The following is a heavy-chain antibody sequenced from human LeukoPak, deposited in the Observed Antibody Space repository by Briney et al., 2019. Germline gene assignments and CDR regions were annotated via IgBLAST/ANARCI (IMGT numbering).Heavy chain of an antibody. J-gene: IGHJ4*02. D-gene: IGHD3-10*01. CDR1: GITVSNYD. CDR2: IRESGGGT. V-gene: IGHV3-23*01. Sequence: GGSLRLSCVVSGITVSNYDMSWVRQAPGKGLEWVSGIRESGGGTNYADSVKGRFTISRDISKNTLYLQMNSLRAEDTAVYYCARVAGSSNYFPDFWGQGTLVTVSS. CDR3: ARVAGSSNYFPDF.